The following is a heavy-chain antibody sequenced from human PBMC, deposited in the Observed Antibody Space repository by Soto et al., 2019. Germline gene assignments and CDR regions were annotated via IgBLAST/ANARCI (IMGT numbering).Heavy chain of an antibody. CDR3: ARAKGYCSSTSCYTEGWFDP. J-gene: IGHJ5*02. V-gene: IGHV4-4*02. Sequence: SETLSLTCAVSGGSISSSNWWSWVRQPPGKGLEWIGEIYHSGSTNYNPSLKSRVTISVDKSKNQFSLKLSSVTAADTAVYYCARAKGYCSSTSCYTEGWFDPWGQGTLVTVYS. CDR2: IYHSGST. D-gene: IGHD2-2*02. CDR1: GGSISSSNW.